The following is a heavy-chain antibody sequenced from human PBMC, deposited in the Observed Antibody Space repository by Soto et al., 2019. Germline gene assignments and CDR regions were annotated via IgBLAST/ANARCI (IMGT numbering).Heavy chain of an antibody. CDR3: ARGRVHTDMVIDY. D-gene: IGHD5-18*01. CDR1: GGSVNSASYY. V-gene: IGHV4-61*01. J-gene: IGHJ4*02. Sequence: QVQLRESGPGLVKPSETLALTCIVSGGSVNSASYYWSWIRQPPGKGLEWIAYIYYSGSTNYNPSLKIRVTISIDMSKNHFSLKLSSVTAADTAVYYCARGRVHTDMVIDYWVQGTLVTVSS. CDR2: IYYSGST.